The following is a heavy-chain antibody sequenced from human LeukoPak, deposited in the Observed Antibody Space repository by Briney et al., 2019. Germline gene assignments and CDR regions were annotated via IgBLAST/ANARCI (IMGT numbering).Heavy chain of an antibody. CDR1: GFTVSSNY. V-gene: IGHV3-53*01. D-gene: IGHD3-10*01. CDR3: ARESGSGRVGDHDFDY. J-gene: IGHJ4*02. Sequence: VGSVRLSCAASGFTVSSNYMNWVRQAPGKGLEWVSVIYRGGNTYYAESVKGRFTISRDNSKNTLYLQLNSLRAEDTAVYYCARESGSGRVGDHDFDYWGQGTLVTVSS. CDR2: IYRGGNT.